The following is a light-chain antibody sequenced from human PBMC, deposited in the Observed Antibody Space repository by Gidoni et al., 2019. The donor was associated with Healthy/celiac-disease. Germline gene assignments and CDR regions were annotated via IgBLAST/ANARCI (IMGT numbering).Light chain of an antibody. CDR2: LNSDGSH. CDR3: QTWGTGPLV. V-gene: IGLV4-69*01. J-gene: IGLJ3*02. Sequence: QLVLTQSPAASASLGASVKLTCTLSSGHSSYAIAWHQQEPEKGPRYLMKLNSDGSHSKGAGIPDRFSGSSSGAERYLTISSLQSEDEADYYCQTWGTGPLVFGGGTKLTVL. CDR1: SGHSSYA.